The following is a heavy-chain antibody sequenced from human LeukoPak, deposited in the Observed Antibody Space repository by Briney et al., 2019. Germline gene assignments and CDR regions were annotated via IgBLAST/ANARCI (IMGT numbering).Heavy chain of an antibody. V-gene: IGHV1-69*13. J-gene: IGHJ4*02. D-gene: IGHD1-26*01. CDR2: IIPIFGTA. CDR1: GGTFSSYA. CDR3: ARQMALVGASDSTDY. Sequence: SVKVSCKASGGTFSSYAISWVRQAPGQGLEWMGGIIPIFGTANYAQKFQGRVTITADESTSTAYMELSSLRSEDTAVYYCARQMALVGASDSTDYWGQGTLVTVSS.